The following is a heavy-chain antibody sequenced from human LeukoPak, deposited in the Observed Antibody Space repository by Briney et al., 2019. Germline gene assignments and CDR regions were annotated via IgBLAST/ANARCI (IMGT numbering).Heavy chain of an antibody. CDR1: GFTFSSYW. CDR2: INTDGSST. CDR3: AKDHMVLSYDFWSGYYSEYFDY. J-gene: IGHJ4*02. D-gene: IGHD3-3*01. V-gene: IGHV3-74*01. Sequence: PGGSLRLSCAASGFTFSSYWMHWVRQAPGKGLVWVSRINTDGSSTSYADSVKGRFTISRDNAKNTLYLQMNSLRAEDTAVYYCAKDHMVLSYDFWSGYYSEYFDYWGQGTLVTVSS.